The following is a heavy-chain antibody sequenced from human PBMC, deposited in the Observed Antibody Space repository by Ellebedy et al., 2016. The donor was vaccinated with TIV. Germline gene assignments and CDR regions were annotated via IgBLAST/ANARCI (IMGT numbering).Heavy chain of an antibody. CDR1: GFTFSSYS. D-gene: IGHD5-18*01. CDR2: ISPHGDYT. V-gene: IGHV3-74*01. Sequence: GESLKISXAASGFTFSSYSMNWVRQAPGKGLVWVSRISPHGDYTSYAESVKGRFAMSRDNADNTLYLQMSGLRAEDTAVYYCARGMTAMAYFDYWGQGTLVTVSS. CDR3: ARGMTAMAYFDY. J-gene: IGHJ4*02.